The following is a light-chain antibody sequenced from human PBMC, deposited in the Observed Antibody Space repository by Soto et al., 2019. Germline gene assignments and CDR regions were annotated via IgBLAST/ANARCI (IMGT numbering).Light chain of an antibody. CDR1: QGISSS. CDR2: AAS. V-gene: IGKV1-9*01. Sequence: IQLTQSPSSLSASVGDRVTITCRASQGISSSLAWYQQQPGKAPKLLIYAASTLQSGVPSRFSGSGAGTDVTLTISSLQPDDFANYYCQQLKSFPLTFGGGTTVEIK. J-gene: IGKJ4*01. CDR3: QQLKSFPLT.